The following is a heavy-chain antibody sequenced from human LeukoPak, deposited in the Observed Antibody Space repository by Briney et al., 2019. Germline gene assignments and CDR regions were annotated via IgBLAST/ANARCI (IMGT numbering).Heavy chain of an antibody. V-gene: IGHV4-39*01. CDR3: ARHLYGDYGTIDY. Sequence: SETLSLTCTVSGGSISSSSYYWGWIRQPPGKGLEWLGSIYYSGSTYYNPSLKSRVTISVDTSKNQFSLKLSSVTAADTAVYYCARHLYGDYGTIDYWGQGTLVTVSS. CDR2: IYYSGST. J-gene: IGHJ4*02. D-gene: IGHD4-17*01. CDR1: GGSISSSSYY.